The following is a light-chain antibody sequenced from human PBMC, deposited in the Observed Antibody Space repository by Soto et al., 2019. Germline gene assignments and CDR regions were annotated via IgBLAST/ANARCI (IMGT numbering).Light chain of an antibody. CDR2: EVS. V-gene: IGLV2-14*01. CDR3: SSFKTSTTRV. J-gene: IGLJ1*01. Sequence: QSALTQPASVSGSPGQSITISCTGTNSDVGDYNYVSWYQQHPGKAPKLMIYEVSNRPSGVSNRFSGSKSGNTASLTISGLQAEDEADYYCSSFKTSTTRVSGTGTKVTVL. CDR1: NSDVGDYNY.